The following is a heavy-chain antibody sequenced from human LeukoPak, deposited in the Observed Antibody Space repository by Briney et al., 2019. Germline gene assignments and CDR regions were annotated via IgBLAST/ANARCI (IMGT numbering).Heavy chain of an antibody. J-gene: IGHJ4*02. V-gene: IGHV4-59*08. D-gene: IGHD3-16*01. CDR1: GGSITSYL. CDR3: ARRGGSNTSPFDY. Sequence: PSETLSLTCIVSGGSITSYLWSWIRQPQGKGLEWIGYFYYSGSTNYNPSLKSRVTISVDTSKNQFSLKLTSVTAADAAVYYCARRGGSNTSPFDYWGQGTLVTVSS. CDR2: FYYSGST.